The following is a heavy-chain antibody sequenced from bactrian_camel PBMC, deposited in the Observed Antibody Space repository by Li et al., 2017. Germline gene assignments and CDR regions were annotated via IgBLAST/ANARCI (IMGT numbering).Heavy chain of an antibody. CDR2: IRSDGSNT. V-gene: IGHV3S6*01. CDR1: GFPSGAVG. CDR3: VPDGFRA. D-gene: IGHD1*01. Sequence: HVQLVESGGGLVQPGGSLRLSCSATGFPSGAVGMNWVRQSRGKGLEWVAAIRSDGSNTVYTESVKGRFTISRDNAKNTVDLQMISLTPEDTGVYYCVPDGFRAWGQGTQVTVS. J-gene: IGHJ6*01.